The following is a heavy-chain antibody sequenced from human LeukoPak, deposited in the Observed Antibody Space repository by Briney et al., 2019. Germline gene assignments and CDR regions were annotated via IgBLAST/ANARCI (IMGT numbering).Heavy chain of an antibody. D-gene: IGHD6-19*01. Sequence: SQTLSLTCAISGDTVSSNSAAWSWIRQSPSKGLEWLGRTYYRSKWYHDYAVSVRSRVSVNPDTSKNQFSLQLNSVTPEDTAVYYCARFLGIGSQRYYFDSWGQGTLVTVSS. V-gene: IGHV6-1*01. CDR1: GDTVSSNSAA. CDR2: TYYRSKWYH. J-gene: IGHJ4*02. CDR3: ARFLGIGSQRYYFDS.